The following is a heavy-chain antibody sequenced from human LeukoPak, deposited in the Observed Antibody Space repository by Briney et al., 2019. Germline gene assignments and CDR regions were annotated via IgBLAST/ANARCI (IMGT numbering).Heavy chain of an antibody. V-gene: IGHV4-34*01. CDR2: INHSGST. D-gene: IGHD2-2*01. CDR1: GGSFSGYY. J-gene: IGHJ3*02. Sequence: SETLSLTCAVYGGSFSGYYWSWIRQPPGKGLEWIGEINHSGSTNYNPSLKGRVTISVDTSKNQFSLKLSSVTAADTAVYYCARGRRYCSSTSCTYAFDIWGQGTMVTVSS. CDR3: ARGRRYCSSTSCTYAFDI.